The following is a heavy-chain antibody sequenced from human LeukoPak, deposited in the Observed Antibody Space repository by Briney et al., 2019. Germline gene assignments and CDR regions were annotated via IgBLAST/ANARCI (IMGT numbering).Heavy chain of an antibody. CDR3: AKDVDRSRYSLSFDY. CDR1: GFTFSSYG. Sequence: PGGSLRLSCAAPGFTFSSYGMSWVRQAPGKGLEWVAAISGSGGNTYYADSVKGRFTLSRDNSKNTPYLKMNSRRARDTAVYYCAKDVDRSRYSLSFDYWGRGTLVTVSS. J-gene: IGHJ4*02. V-gene: IGHV3-23*01. CDR2: ISGSGGNT. D-gene: IGHD3-22*01.